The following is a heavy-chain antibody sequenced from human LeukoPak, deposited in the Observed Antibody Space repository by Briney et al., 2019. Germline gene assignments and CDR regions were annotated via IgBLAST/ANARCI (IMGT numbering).Heavy chain of an antibody. CDR3: ARARYVNSFYAFDI. V-gene: IGHV4-34*01. Sequence: SETLPLTCAVYGGSFSGYYWSWIRQPPGKGLEWIGEINHSGSTNYNPSLKSRVTISVDTSKNQFSLKLSSVTAADTAVYYCARARYVNSFYAFDIWGQGTLVTVSS. D-gene: IGHD3-9*01. CDR1: GGSFSGYY. CDR2: INHSGST. J-gene: IGHJ3*02.